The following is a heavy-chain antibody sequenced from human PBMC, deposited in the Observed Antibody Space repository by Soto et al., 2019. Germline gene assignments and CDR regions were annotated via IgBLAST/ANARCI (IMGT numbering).Heavy chain of an antibody. CDR2: IYHSGST. D-gene: IGHD2-15*01. J-gene: IGHJ3*02. V-gene: IGHV4-30-2*01. CDR1: GGSISSGGFS. Sequence: TLSLTCAVSGGSISSGGFSWGWIRQPPGKGLEWIGYIYHSGSTYYNPTLKSRVTISVDRSKNQFSLKLISVTAADTAVYYGARKSRYWDAFDIWGQGTMVTVSS. CDR3: ARKSRYWDAFDI.